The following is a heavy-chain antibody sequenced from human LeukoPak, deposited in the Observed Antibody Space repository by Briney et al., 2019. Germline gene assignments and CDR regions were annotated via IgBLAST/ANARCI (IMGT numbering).Heavy chain of an antibody. Sequence: GGSLRLSCAASGFTFSSYGTHWVRQAPGKGLEWVAFIRYDGSNKYYADSVKGRFTISRDNSKNTLYLQMNSLRAEDTAVYYCAKDSRVLLWFGELSPDYWGQGTLVTVSS. CDR2: IRYDGSNK. CDR3: AKDSRVLLWFGELSPDY. D-gene: IGHD3-10*01. J-gene: IGHJ4*02. V-gene: IGHV3-30*02. CDR1: GFTFSSYG.